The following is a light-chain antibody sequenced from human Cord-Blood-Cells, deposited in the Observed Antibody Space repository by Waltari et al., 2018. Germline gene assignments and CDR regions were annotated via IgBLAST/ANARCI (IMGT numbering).Light chain of an antibody. CDR1: RSDVGGYNY. J-gene: IGLJ3*02. V-gene: IGLV2-14*03. Sequence: QSALTQPASVSGSPGQSLTISCTGTRSDVGGYNYVSWYQQHPGKAPKLMIYDVSNRPSGGSNRFSGSKSGNPASLTISGLQAEDEADYYCSSYTSSSTLVFGGGTKLTVL. CDR2: DVS. CDR3: SSYTSSSTLV.